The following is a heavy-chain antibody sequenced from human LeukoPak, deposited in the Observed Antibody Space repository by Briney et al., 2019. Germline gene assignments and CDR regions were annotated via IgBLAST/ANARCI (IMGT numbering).Heavy chain of an antibody. CDR3: ARGRDGYNPD. V-gene: IGHV3-33*01. D-gene: IGHD5-24*01. J-gene: IGHJ4*02. Sequence: PGGSLRLPCAASGFTFSSYGMHWVRQAPGKGLEGVAVIWYDGSNKYYADSVKGRFTISRDNSKNTLYLQMNSLRAEDTAVYYCARGRDGYNPDWGQGTLVTVSS. CDR1: GFTFSSYG. CDR2: IWYDGSNK.